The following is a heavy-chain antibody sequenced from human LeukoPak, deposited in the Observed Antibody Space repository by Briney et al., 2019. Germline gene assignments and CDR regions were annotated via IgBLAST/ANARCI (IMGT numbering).Heavy chain of an antibody. J-gene: IGHJ4*02. CDR1: KFTFSNYA. CDR3: AKRSNFWTGYLDY. Sequence: PGGSLRLSCTAFKFTFSNYAMSWVRQAPGKGLEWVSVISGSGGTTYYADSVKGRFTISRDNSKDTLFPLMNSLRTEDTAVYYCAKRSNFWTGYLDYWGQGALVTVSS. V-gene: IGHV3-23*01. CDR2: ISGSGGTT. D-gene: IGHD3/OR15-3a*01.